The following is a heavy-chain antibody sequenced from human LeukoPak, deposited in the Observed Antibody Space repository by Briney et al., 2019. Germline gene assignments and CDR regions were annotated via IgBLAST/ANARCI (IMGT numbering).Heavy chain of an antibody. D-gene: IGHD3-3*01. CDR2: IYYSGST. J-gene: IGHJ4*02. CDR1: GGSISSSSYY. V-gene: IGHV4-39*01. Sequence: SETLSLTCTVSGGSISSSSYYWGWIRQPPGKGLEWIGSIYYSGSTYYNPSLKSRVTISVDTSKNQFSLKLSSVTAADTAVYYCARLHPYYDFRSGYDTAMVIFDYWGQGTLVTVSS. CDR3: ARLHPYYDFRSGYDTAMVIFDY.